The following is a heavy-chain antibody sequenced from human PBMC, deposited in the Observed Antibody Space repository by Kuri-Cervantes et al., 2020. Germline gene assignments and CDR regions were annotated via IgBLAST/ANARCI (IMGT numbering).Heavy chain of an antibody. CDR1: EFIFSNYG. Sequence: GESLKISCAASEFIFSNYGLTWVRQAPGKGLEWVSSVTGSGGSTYYADSVKGRFTISRDNSKNTLYLQMNSLRAEDTAVFYCAKSPYYYYHYMDVWGKGTTVTVSS. J-gene: IGHJ6*03. CDR2: VTGSGGST. CDR3: AKSPYYYYHYMDV. V-gene: IGHV3-23*01.